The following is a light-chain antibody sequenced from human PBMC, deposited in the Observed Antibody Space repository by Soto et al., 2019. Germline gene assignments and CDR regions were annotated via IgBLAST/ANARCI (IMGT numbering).Light chain of an antibody. Sequence: EIVLSLSPGTLSLSPGERATLSCRASQSVSSSYLAWYQQKPGQAPRLLIYLASSRATGIPDRFSGSGSGTDFTLTISRLEPEDFAVYYCQQYGSSPPWTFGQGTKVDIK. CDR1: QSVSSSY. CDR2: LAS. V-gene: IGKV3-20*01. CDR3: QQYGSSPPWT. J-gene: IGKJ1*01.